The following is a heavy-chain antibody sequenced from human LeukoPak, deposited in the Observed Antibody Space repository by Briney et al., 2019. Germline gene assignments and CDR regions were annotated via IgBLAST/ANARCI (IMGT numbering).Heavy chain of an antibody. CDR3: AKASDSSGWYASFDY. D-gene: IGHD6-19*01. Sequence: GGSLRLSCAASGFTFSSYAISWVRQAPGKGLEWVSAISGSGGSTYYADSVKGQFTISRDNSKNTLYLQMNSLRAEATAVYYCAKASDSSGWYASFDYWGQGTLVTVSS. CDR1: GFTFSSYA. J-gene: IGHJ4*02. V-gene: IGHV3-23*01. CDR2: ISGSGGST.